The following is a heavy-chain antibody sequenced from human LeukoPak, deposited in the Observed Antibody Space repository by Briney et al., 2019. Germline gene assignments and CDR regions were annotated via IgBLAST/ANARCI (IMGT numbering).Heavy chain of an antibody. CDR1: GFTFSDYY. V-gene: IGHV3-11*06. Sequence: GSLRLSCAASGFTFSDYYMSWIRQAPGRGLEWVSYISWDSSYTSYADSVKGRFTVSRDNAQKSLYLQMDSLRAEDTAVYYCARVYFLEKYFDYWGQGTLVTVSS. J-gene: IGHJ4*02. CDR2: ISWDSSYT. D-gene: IGHD3-3*01. CDR3: ARVYFLEKYFDY.